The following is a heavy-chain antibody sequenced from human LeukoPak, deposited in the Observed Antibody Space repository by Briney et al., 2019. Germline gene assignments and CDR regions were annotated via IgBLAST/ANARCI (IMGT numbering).Heavy chain of an antibody. V-gene: IGHV4-59*01. CDR2: ISYSGST. CDR3: ARVGRGVHTWGSYSFDQ. J-gene: IGHJ4*02. D-gene: IGHD3-16*01. Sequence: SETLSLTCTVSGDSISSYSWTWIRQPPGKGLEWIGFISYSGSTRYNASFESRVTISIDTSNNQFSMKLTSVTAANTARYYCARVGRGVHTWGSYSFDQWGQGALVTVSS. CDR1: GDSISSYS.